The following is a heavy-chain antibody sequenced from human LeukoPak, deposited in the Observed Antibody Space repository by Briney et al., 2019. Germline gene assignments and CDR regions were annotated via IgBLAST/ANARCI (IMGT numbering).Heavy chain of an antibody. CDR2: ISGSGDST. CDR1: GFTFINYA. Sequence: PGGSLRLSCAASGFTFINYAMTWVRQAPGKGLEWVSAISGSGDSTYYADSVKGRFAISRDNSKSSLFLQMNSLRAEDTAVYYCAKALSISEYCSSTSCPNGVSDSWGQGTLVTVSS. D-gene: IGHD2-2*01. V-gene: IGHV3-23*01. J-gene: IGHJ4*02. CDR3: AKALSISEYCSSTSCPNGVSDS.